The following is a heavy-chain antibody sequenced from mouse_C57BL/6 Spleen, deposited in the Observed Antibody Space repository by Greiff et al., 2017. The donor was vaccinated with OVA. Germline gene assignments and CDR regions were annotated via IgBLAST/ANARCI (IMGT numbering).Heavy chain of an antibody. J-gene: IGHJ4*01. V-gene: IGHV1-82*01. CDR2: IYPGDGDT. D-gene: IGHD2-14*01. CDR1: GYAFSSSW. CDR3: ARGIGPMDY. Sequence: VQLQQSGPELVKPGASVKISCKASGYAFSSSWMNWVKQRPGKGLEWIGRIYPGDGDTNYNGKFKGKATLTADKSSSTAYMQLSSLTSEDSAVYFCARGIGPMDYWGQGTSVTVSS.